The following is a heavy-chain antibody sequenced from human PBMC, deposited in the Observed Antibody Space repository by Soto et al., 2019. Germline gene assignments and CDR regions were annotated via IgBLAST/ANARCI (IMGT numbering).Heavy chain of an antibody. CDR2: IYYSGST. J-gene: IGHJ6*02. Sequence: LSETLSLTCTVSGGSVSSGSYYWSWIRQPPGKGLEWIGYIYYSGSTNYNPSLKSRVTISVDTSKNQFSLKLSSVTAADTAVYYCARDRKTTVVTPYYYYGMDVWGQGTTVTVSS. CDR3: ARDRKTTVVTPYYYYGMDV. CDR1: GGSVSSGSYY. V-gene: IGHV4-61*01. D-gene: IGHD4-17*01.